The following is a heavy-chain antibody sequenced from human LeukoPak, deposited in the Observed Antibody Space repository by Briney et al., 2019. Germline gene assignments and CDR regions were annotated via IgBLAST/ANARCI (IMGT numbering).Heavy chain of an antibody. V-gene: IGHV3-21*01. Sequence: PGGSLRLSCAASGFTFSSYWMHWVRQAPGKGLEWVSSISSSSSYIYYADSVKGRFTISRDNAKNSLYLQMNSLRAEDTAVYYCARGSRRRDAFDIWGQGTMVTVSS. CDR3: ARGSRRRDAFDI. CDR1: GFTFSSYW. J-gene: IGHJ3*02. CDR2: ISSSSSYI.